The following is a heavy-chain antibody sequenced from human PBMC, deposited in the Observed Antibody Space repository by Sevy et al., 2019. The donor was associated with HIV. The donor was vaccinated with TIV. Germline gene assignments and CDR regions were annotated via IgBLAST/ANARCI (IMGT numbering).Heavy chain of an antibody. Sequence: GGSLRLSCAASGFNFRTYSMNWVRQAPGKGLEWLSSISDDSRYIYYSDSVKGRFTIARANAKNLLFLQMNNLRVEDTAIYYCARDFTIFGVVSGIDYWGQGNLVTVSS. J-gene: IGHJ4*02. CDR3: ARDFTIFGVVSGIDY. CDR2: ISDDSRYI. D-gene: IGHD3-3*01. CDR1: GFNFRTYS. V-gene: IGHV3-21*04.